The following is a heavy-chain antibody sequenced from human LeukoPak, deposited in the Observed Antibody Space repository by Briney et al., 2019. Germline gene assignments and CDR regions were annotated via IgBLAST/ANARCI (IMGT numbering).Heavy chain of an antibody. Sequence: PSETLSLTCTVSGDSISNYYWSWIRQPPGKGLEWIGYIYTSGSTSYNPSLKSRLTISVDTSKNQFSLNLSSVTAADTAVYYCARGGYGASSGFDYWGQGTLVTVSS. V-gene: IGHV4-4*09. D-gene: IGHD4-23*01. CDR3: ARGGYGASSGFDY. J-gene: IGHJ4*02. CDR1: GDSISNYY. CDR2: IYTSGST.